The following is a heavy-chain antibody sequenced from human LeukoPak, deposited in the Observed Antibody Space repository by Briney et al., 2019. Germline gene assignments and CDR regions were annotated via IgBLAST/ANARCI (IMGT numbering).Heavy chain of an antibody. D-gene: IGHD2-2*01. J-gene: IGHJ6*02. V-gene: IGHV1-2*02. CDR2: INPNSGAT. CDR3: AREKHVCSSTSCQYYYYGMDV. CDR1: GYTFTGYF. Sequence: ASVKVSCKASGYTFTGYFMHWVRQAPGQGLEWMGWINPNSGATNYAQKSQGRVTMTRDTSISTAYMELSSLRSDDTAVYYCAREKHVCSSTSCQYYYYGMDVWGLGTTVTVSS.